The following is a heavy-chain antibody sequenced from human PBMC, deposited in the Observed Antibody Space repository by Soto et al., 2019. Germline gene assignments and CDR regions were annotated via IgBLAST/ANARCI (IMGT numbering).Heavy chain of an antibody. D-gene: IGHD3-22*01. CDR2: ISGSGGST. CDR3: AKAYGFYYDSTRYGMDV. CDR1: GFTFSSYA. J-gene: IGHJ6*02. V-gene: IGHV3-23*01. Sequence: GGSLRLSCAASGFTFSSYAMSWVRQAPGKGLEWVSAISGSGGSTYYADSVKGRFTISRDNSKNTLYLQMNSLRAEDTAVYYCAKAYGFYYDSTRYGMDVWGQGTTVTVSS.